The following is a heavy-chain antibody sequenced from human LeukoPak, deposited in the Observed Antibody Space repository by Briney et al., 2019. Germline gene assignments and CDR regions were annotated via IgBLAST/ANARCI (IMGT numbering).Heavy chain of an antibody. CDR3: ASNTYDSGAFDI. CDR1: GFTFSSYS. Sequence: PGGSLRLSCAASGFTFSSYSMNWVRQAPGKGLEWVSSISSSSSYIYYADSVKGRFTISRDNAKNSLYLQMNSLSAEDTAVYYCASNTYDSGAFDIWGQGTMVTVSS. J-gene: IGHJ3*02. V-gene: IGHV3-21*01. D-gene: IGHD4/OR15-4a*01. CDR2: ISSSSSYI.